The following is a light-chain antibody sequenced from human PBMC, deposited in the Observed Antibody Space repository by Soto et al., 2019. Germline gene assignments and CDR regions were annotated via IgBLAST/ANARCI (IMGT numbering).Light chain of an antibody. Sequence: VTTQSPLSLPVTIGQPASISCRSSHSLLHSDGYNYLDWYLQKPGQSPQLLIYLGSNRASGVPDRFSGSGSGTDFTLKISRVEAEDVGVYYCMQALQTPWTFGQGTKVDIK. V-gene: IGKV2-28*01. CDR3: MQALQTPWT. J-gene: IGKJ1*01. CDR2: LGS. CDR1: HSLLHSDGYNY.